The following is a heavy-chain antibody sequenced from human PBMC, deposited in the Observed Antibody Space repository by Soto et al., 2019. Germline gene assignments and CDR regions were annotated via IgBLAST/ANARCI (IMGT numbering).Heavy chain of an antibody. Sequence: QVQLVQSGAEMRRPGSSVKVSCKASGGTFSSYRINWVRQAPGQGLEWVGGIVPIYRTADYAQKFQDRVTITADESARTAYMELRGLKSQDTAVYYCARDSGAKLSSSWGQGTLVTVSS. V-gene: IGHV1-69*01. CDR1: GGTFSSYR. CDR3: ARDSGAKLSSS. D-gene: IGHD6-13*01. J-gene: IGHJ4*02. CDR2: IVPIYRTA.